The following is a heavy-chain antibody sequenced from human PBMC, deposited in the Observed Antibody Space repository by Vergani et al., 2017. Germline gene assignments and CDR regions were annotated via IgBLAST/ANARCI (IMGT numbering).Heavy chain of an antibody. V-gene: IGHV3-21*06. CDR3: ARDQGSWTNRHHYGLDV. D-gene: IGHD3-10*01. Sequence: EEHLVESGGGLVKPGGSLRLSCVASGFTFGSYSVNWVRQAPGRGLEWVSSISSSGNYVYYAASVKGRFSISRDNAKNLLSLQMNSLRADDTAVYYSARDQGSWTNRHHYGLDVWGQGTTVTVSS. J-gene: IGHJ6*02. CDR1: GFTFGSYS. CDR2: ISSSGNYV.